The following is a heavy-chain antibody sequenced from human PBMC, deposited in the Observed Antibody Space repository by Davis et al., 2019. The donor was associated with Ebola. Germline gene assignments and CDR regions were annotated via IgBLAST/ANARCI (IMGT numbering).Heavy chain of an antibody. Sequence: PGGSLRLSCAASGFPFGGYAMNWVRQAPGKGLEWVSTIDSTIGDTYYADSVKGRFTISRDNSKNSLYLQMNSLRAEDTAVYYCARDRPSYYGSGKVDAFDIWGQGTMVTVS. D-gene: IGHD3-10*01. CDR1: GFPFGGYA. V-gene: IGHV3-23*01. J-gene: IGHJ3*02. CDR2: IDSTIGDT. CDR3: ARDRPSYYGSGKVDAFDI.